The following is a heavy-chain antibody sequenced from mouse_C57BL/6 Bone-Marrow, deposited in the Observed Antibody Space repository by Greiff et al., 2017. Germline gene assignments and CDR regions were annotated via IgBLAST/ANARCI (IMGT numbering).Heavy chain of an antibody. Sequence: QVQLQQPGAELVMPGASVKLSCKASGYTFTSYWMHWVKQRPGQGLEWIGEIDPSDSYTNYNQKFKGKSTLTVDKSSSTAYMQLNSLTSEDSAVYYCARDLLWSPYWYFDVGGTETTGTVSS. V-gene: IGHV1-69*01. CDR1: GYTFTSYW. CDR3: ARDLLWSPYWYFDV. D-gene: IGHD2-1*01. CDR2: IDPSDSYT. J-gene: IGHJ1*03.